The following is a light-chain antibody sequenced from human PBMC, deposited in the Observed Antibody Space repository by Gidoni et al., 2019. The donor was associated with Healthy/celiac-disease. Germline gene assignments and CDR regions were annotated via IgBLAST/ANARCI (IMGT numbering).Light chain of an antibody. CDR2: EGS. J-gene: IGLJ3*02. CDR1: SSDVGSYNL. Sequence: QSALTQPASVSGSPGQSITISCTGTSSDVGSYNLFPWYQQHPGKAPKLMIYEGSKRPSGVSHRFSGSKSGKSASLTISWLHADDEADYCSCSYAGSSTLVFGGGTKLTVL. V-gene: IGLV2-23*01. CDR3: CSYAGSSTLV.